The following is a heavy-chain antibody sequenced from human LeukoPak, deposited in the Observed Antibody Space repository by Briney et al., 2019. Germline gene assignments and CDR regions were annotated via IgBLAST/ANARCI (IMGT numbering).Heavy chain of an antibody. Sequence: GGSLRLSCAASGFTFDDYDIHWVRQAPGKGLEWVSLISGDGGSTYYADSVNGRFTISRDNSKNSLYLQMNSLRTEVTALYYCAKAWFGERSGGGFDYWGQGTLVTVSS. CDR2: ISGDGGST. J-gene: IGHJ4*02. CDR1: GFTFDDYD. CDR3: AKAWFGERSGGGFDY. V-gene: IGHV3-43*02. D-gene: IGHD3-10*01.